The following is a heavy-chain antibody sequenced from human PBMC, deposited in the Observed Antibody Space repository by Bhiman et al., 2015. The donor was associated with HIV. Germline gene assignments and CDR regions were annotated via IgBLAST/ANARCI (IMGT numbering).Heavy chain of an antibody. Sequence: EVQLVESGGGLVQPGGSLRLSCAASGFTFSSYEMNWVRQAPGKGLEWVSYISSSGSTIYYADSVKGRFTISRDNAKNSLYLQMNSLRAEEDTAVYYCARYFFYDTSGPDYWGQGTLVTVSS. CDR1: GFTFSSYE. CDR2: ISSSGSTI. V-gene: IGHV3-48*03. CDR3: ARYFFYDTSGPDY. J-gene: IGHJ4*02. D-gene: IGHD3-22*01.